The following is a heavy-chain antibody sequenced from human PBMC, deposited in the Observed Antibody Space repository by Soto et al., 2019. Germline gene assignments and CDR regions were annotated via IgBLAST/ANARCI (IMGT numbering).Heavy chain of an antibody. J-gene: IGHJ5*02. V-gene: IGHV4-4*07. CDR1: GGAIGSHY. Sequence: SETLSLTCTISGGAIGSHYWTWIRQPAGKGLEWIGRIYGSGSTKYNPSLQSRVTMSLDTSKNQFSLRLESVTAADTAVYYCARGQRFSDWFDPWGQGTLVTRLL. CDR2: IYGSGST. CDR3: ARGQRFSDWFDP. D-gene: IGHD3-3*01.